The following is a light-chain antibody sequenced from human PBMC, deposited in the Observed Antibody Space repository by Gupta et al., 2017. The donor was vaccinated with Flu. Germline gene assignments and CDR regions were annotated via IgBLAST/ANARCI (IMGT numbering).Light chain of an antibody. CDR1: QSVSSSY. CDR2: GAS. J-gene: IGKJ3*01. Sequence: EIVLTQSPGTLSLSPGERATLSCRASQSVSSSYLAWYQQKPDQAPRLVIYGASKRATGIPARFSGSGSGTDFTLIISSLEPEDFAVYYWQQYGSSLTFGPGTKVDIK. V-gene: IGKV3-20*01. CDR3: QQYGSSLT.